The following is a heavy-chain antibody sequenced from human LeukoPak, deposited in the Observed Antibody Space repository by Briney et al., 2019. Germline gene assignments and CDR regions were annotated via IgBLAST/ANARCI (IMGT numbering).Heavy chain of an antibody. CDR1: GGSISSSSYY. CDR2: IYYSGST. Sequence: SETLSLTCTVSGGSISSSSYYWGWIRQPPGKGLEWIGSIYYSGSTYYNPSLKSRVTISVDTSKNQFSLKLSSVTAADTAVYYCARDLTVVTPRGSCDAFDIWGQGTMVTVSS. J-gene: IGHJ3*02. V-gene: IGHV4-39*07. D-gene: IGHD4-23*01. CDR3: ARDLTVVTPRGSCDAFDI.